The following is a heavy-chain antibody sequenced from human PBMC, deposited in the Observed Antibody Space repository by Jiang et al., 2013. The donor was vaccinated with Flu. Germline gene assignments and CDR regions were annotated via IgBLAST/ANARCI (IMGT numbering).Heavy chain of an antibody. CDR1: GGSLVTNDDF. D-gene: IGHD2-21*02. J-gene: IGHJ3*01. CDR3: VTGSFCGDCLETFEV. Sequence: QTLSLTCTVSGGSLVTNDDFWGWVRQPPGKGLEWIGNIHSTGTTHYTPSFESRVSMSIATSKTQFFLKLTSVTAEDTAVYFCVTGSFCGDCLETFEVWGQGTMVTVSS. V-gene: IGHV4-30-4*08. CDR2: IHSTGTT.